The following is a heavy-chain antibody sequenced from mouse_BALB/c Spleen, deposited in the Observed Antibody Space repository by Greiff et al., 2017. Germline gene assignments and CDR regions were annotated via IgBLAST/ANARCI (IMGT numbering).Heavy chain of an antibody. D-gene: IGHD2-1*01. CDR2: IHNSGSI. Sequence: EVKVEESGPDLVKPSQSLSLTCTVTGYSITSGYSWHWIRQFPGNKLEWMGYIHNSGSINYNPSLKSRTSITRDTSKNQFFLQLNSVTPEDTATYYCARRGNIGQYGNPLAMDYWGQGTSVTVSS. CDR1: GYSITSGYS. CDR3: ARRGNIGQYGNPLAMDY. J-gene: IGHJ4*01. V-gene: IGHV3-1*02.